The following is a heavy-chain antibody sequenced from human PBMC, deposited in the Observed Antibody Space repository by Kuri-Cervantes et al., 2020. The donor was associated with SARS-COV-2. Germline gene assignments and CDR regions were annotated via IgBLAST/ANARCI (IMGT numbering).Heavy chain of an antibody. CDR1: GGSISSYY. Sequence: ESLKISCAVSGGSISSYYWSWIRQPPGKGLEWIGYIYYSGSTNYNPSLKSRVTISVDTSKNQFSLKLSSVTAADTAVYYCASGLRLGELSFFNGMDVWGQGTTVTVSS. CDR2: IYYSGST. D-gene: IGHD3-16*02. CDR3: ASGLRLGELSFFNGMDV. V-gene: IGHV4-59*01. J-gene: IGHJ6*02.